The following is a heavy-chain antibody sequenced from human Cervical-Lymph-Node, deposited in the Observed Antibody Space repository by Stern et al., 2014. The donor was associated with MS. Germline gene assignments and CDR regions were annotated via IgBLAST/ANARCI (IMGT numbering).Heavy chain of an antibody. CDR2: IWHDGSNQ. CDR3: TRGRSGTWPFDY. CDR1: GFNFTVFG. J-gene: IGHJ4*02. Sequence: VHLVESGGGVVQPGRSLRLSCTASGFNFTVFGMHWVRQAPGKGLEWVAVIWHDGSNQYYGDSVRGRFTVSRDNSKNTLYLQMNSLRAEDTAVYYCTRGRSGTWPFDYWGQGALVTVSS. D-gene: IGHD1-26*01. V-gene: IGHV3-33*01.